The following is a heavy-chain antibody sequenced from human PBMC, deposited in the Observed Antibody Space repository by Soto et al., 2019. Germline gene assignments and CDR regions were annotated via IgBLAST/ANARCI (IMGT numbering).Heavy chain of an antibody. Sequence: QVQLVQSGAEVKKPGSSVKVSCKASGGTFSSYAISWVRQAPGQGLEWMGGIIPIFGTANYAQKFQGRVTITADESTSTAYMELSSLRSEDTAVYYCARVVDVGERLLSYNWFDPWGQGTLVTVSS. CDR3: ARVVDVGERLLSYNWFDP. CDR2: IIPIFGTA. J-gene: IGHJ5*02. V-gene: IGHV1-69*01. D-gene: IGHD3-3*01. CDR1: GGTFSSYA.